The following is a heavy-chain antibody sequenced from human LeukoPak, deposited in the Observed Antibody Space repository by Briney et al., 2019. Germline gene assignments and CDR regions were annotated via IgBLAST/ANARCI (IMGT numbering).Heavy chain of an antibody. V-gene: IGHV3-21*01. CDR1: GFTFSSYS. CDR3: ARDPTNYYDSSGYYLYYFDY. CDR2: ISSSSSYI. J-gene: IGHJ4*02. D-gene: IGHD3-22*01. Sequence: GGSLRLSCAASGFTFSSYSMNWVRQAPGKGLEWVSSISSSSSYIYYADSVKGRFTISRDNAKKSLYLQMNSLRVEDTAVYYCARDPTNYYDSSGYYLYYFDYWGQGTLVTVSS.